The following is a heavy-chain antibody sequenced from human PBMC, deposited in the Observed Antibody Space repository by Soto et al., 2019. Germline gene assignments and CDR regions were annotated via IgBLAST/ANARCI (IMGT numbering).Heavy chain of an antibody. D-gene: IGHD3-3*01. V-gene: IGHV1-8*01. CDR3: ARRYPYDFWSGYYWEDYYGMDV. CDR1: GYTFTSYD. J-gene: IGHJ6*02. CDR2: MNPNSGNT. Sequence: ASVKVSCKASGYTFTSYDINWVRQATGQGLEWMGWMNPNSGNTGYAQKFQGRVTMTRNTSISTAYMELSSLRSEDTAVYYCARRYPYDFWSGYYWEDYYGMDVWGQGTTVTVSS.